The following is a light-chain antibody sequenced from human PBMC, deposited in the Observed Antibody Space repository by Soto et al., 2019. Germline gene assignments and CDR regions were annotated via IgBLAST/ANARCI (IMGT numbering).Light chain of an antibody. CDR1: SSDVGGYNY. CDR2: DVS. Sequence: QSVLTQPASVSGSPGQSITISCTGTSSDVGGYNYVSWYQQNPGKAPKLMIYDVSNRPSGVSNRFSGSKSGNTASLTISGLQAEDEADYYCSSYTSSSTHVFGPGTKLTVL. V-gene: IGLV2-14*01. CDR3: SSYTSSSTHV. J-gene: IGLJ1*01.